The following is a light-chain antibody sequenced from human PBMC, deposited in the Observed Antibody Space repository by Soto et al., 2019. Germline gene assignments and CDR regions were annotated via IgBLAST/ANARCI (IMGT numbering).Light chain of an antibody. CDR3: QHYGSPPHT. J-gene: IGKJ1*01. Sequence: ISPVAKESHTXKASQSVDSNYLAWYQQKPGQAPRLLIYGASSRATGSPDRCRGSGSGTAFTLTFSSLVPEDVAGYYCQHYGSPPHTCGQGTKGDIK. V-gene: IGKV3-20*01. CDR1: QSVDSNY. CDR2: GAS.